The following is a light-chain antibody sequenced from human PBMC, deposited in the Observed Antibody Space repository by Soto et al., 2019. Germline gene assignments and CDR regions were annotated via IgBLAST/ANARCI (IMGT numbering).Light chain of an antibody. CDR1: QSVSSY. CDR2: GAS. Sequence: EIVLTQSPATLSVSPGERATLSCRASQSVSSYLAWYQQKPGQAPRRLIFGASFRATGIPDRFSGSGSGTDFTLTISRLEPEDFAVYYCQQYGSSPTTFGQGTKVDIK. CDR3: QQYGSSPTT. J-gene: IGKJ1*01. V-gene: IGKV3-20*01.